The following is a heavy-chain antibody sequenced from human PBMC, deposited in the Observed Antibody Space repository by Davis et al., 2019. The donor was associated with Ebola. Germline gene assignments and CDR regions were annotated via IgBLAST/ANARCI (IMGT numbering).Heavy chain of an antibody. J-gene: IGHJ4*02. V-gene: IGHV3-33*08. D-gene: IGHD6-19*01. CDR1: GFTFSSYG. CDR3: ARCRGSSGWYYFDY. Sequence: PGGSLRLSCAASGFTFSSYGMHWVRQAPGKGPEWVAVIWYDGSNKYYADSVKGRFTISRDNSKNSLYLQMNSLRAEDTAVYYCARCRGSSGWYYFDYWGQGTLVTVSS. CDR2: IWYDGSNK.